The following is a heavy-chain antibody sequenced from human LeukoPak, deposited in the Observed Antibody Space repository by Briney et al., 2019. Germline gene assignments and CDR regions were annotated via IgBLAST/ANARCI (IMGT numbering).Heavy chain of an antibody. V-gene: IGHV4-59*01. J-gene: IGHJ4*02. CDR3: ARSLSSAWYAYDY. D-gene: IGHD6-19*01. Sequence: PETLSLTCTVSGGSISSDYWSWIRQPPGKGLEWIGYIYHSGSTNYNTPLKSRVTVSEDTSKNQSSLKLNSVTAADTAVYYCARSLSSAWYAYDYWGQGTLVTVPT. CDR1: GGSISSDY. CDR2: IYHSGST.